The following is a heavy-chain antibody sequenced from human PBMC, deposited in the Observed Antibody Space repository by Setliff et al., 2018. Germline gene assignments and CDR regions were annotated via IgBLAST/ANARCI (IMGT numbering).Heavy chain of an antibody. CDR2: IRYDGTTE. D-gene: IGHD6-13*01. V-gene: IGHV3-30*02. J-gene: IGHJ6*03. CDR3: ANPYSSSWGLYYYYYYYMDV. CDR1: GFSFGGHD. Sequence: GGSLRLSCAASGFSFGGHDMHWVRQAPGKGLEWVAFIRYDGTTESYADSVRGRFTISRDNSKNTLYVQMNTLGPEDTAVYYCANPYSSSWGLYYYYYYYMDVWGKGTTVTVSS.